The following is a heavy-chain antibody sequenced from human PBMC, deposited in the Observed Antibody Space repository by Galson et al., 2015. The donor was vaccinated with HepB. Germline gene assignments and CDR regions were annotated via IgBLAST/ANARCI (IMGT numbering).Heavy chain of an antibody. J-gene: IGHJ4*02. V-gene: IGHV3-23*01. CDR1: GFTFRNYA. Sequence: SLRLSCAASGFTFRNYAMSWVRQAPGKGLEWVSAITPSGDNTYSADSVKGRFTISRDNSKNTLFLQKTGLTADDTAIYYCARLHPEYTSGWYRLALYYFDSWGQGTLVAVSS. CDR3: ARLHPEYTSGWYRLALYYFDS. CDR2: ITPSGDNT. D-gene: IGHD6-19*01.